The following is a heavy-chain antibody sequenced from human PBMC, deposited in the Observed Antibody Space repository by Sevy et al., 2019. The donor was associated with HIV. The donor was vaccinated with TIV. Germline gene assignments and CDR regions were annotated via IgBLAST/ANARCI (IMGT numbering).Heavy chain of an antibody. J-gene: IGHJ3*02. D-gene: IGHD1-26*01. V-gene: IGHV3-30*03. CDR1: GFTFSSYG. CDR3: ATAGRGGGAPDNDAFDI. CDR2: ISYDGSNK. Sequence: GGSLRLSCAASGFTFSSYGMHWVRQAPGKGLEWVAVISYDGSNKYYADSVKGRFTISRDNSKNTLYLKMNSLRAEDTAGYYGATAGRGGGAPDNDAFDIWGQGTMVTVSS.